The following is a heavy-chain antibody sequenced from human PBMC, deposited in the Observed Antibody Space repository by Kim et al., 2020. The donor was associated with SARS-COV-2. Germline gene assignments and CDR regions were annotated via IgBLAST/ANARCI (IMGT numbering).Heavy chain of an antibody. V-gene: IGHV3-30*07. CDR2: YNGSNK. J-gene: IGHJ4*02. Sequence: YNGSNKNYAGSVQGRFTISRDNSKNTLYLQISSLRAEDTAVYYCARDDIIRGGEGTLVTVSS. CDR3: ARDDIIR. D-gene: IGHD2-15*01.